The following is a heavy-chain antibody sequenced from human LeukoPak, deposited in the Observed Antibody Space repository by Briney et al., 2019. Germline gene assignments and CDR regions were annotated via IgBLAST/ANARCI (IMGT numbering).Heavy chain of an antibody. Sequence: SETLSLTCAVYGGSFSGYYWSWIRQPPGKGLEWIGEINHSGSTNYHPSHKSRVTISVDTSKNQFSLKLSSVTAADTAVYYCARRGTRYNWFDPWGQGTLVTVSS. CDR1: GGSFSGYY. V-gene: IGHV4-34*01. J-gene: IGHJ5*02. CDR2: INHSGST. CDR3: ARRGTRYNWFDP.